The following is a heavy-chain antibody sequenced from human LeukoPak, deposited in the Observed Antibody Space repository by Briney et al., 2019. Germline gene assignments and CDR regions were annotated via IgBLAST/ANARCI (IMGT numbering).Heavy chain of an antibody. CDR2: ISYDGSNK. J-gene: IGHJ4*02. CDR3: AARVVYSGYDTFDY. Sequence: GSLPLSCAASGFTFSSYGMHGVRQAPGKGLEWVAVISYDGSNKYYADSVKGRFTISRDNSKNTLYLQMNSLRAEDTAVYCCAARVVYSGYDTFDYWGQGTLVTVSS. D-gene: IGHD5-12*01. V-gene: IGHV3-30*03. CDR1: GFTFSSYG.